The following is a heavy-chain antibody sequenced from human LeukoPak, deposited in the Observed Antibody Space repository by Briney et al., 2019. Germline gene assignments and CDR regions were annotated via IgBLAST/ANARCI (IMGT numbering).Heavy chain of an antibody. V-gene: IGHV3-23*01. CDR1: GFTFSSYA. CDR3: AKADDYYGDSAPYFDY. CDR2: VSGSGGST. J-gene: IGHJ4*02. D-gene: IGHD4-17*01. Sequence: QPGGSLRLSCAASGFTFSSYAMNWVRQAPGKGLEWVSAVSGSGGSTYYADSVKGRFTISRDNSKNTLYLQMNSLRAEDTAVYYCAKADDYYGDSAPYFDYWGQGTLVTVSS.